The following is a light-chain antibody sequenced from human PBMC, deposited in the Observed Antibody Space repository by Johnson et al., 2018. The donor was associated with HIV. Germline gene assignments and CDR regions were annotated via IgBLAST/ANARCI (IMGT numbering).Light chain of an antibody. Sequence: QSVLTQPPSVSAAPGQKVTISCSGSSSNIGNNYVSWYQQLPGTAPKLLIYENNKRPSGIPDRFSGSKSGTSATLGITGLQTGDEADYYWGTWDKSLNTGAVFGTGTKVTVL. CDR2: ENN. V-gene: IGLV1-51*01. J-gene: IGLJ1*01. CDR1: SSNIGNNY. CDR3: GTWDKSLNTGAV.